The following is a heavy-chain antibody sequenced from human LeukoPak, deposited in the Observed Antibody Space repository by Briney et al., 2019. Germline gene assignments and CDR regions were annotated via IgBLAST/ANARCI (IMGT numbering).Heavy chain of an antibody. CDR3: ARFRWGDYYYYGVDV. J-gene: IGHJ6*02. CDR1: GFTFSSYA. V-gene: IGHV3-23*01. D-gene: IGHD3-16*01. Sequence: GGSLRLSCAASGFTFSSYALNWVRQAPGHELEWVSAISGSGGSTFYADSVKGRFTISRDTSKNMMFLQLNSLRVEDTAIYYCARFRWGDYYYYGVDVWGQGTTVTVSS. CDR2: ISGSGGST.